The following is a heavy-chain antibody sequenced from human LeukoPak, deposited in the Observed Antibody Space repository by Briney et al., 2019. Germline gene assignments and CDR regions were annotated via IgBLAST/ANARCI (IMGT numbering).Heavy chain of an antibody. CDR2: ISYDGSNK. D-gene: IGHD2-2*01. CDR3: ARPVGYCSSTSCPRGTYYYYGMDV. V-gene: IGHV3-30-3*01. J-gene: IGHJ6*02. CDR1: GFTFSSYA. Sequence: GGSLRLSCAASGFTFSSYAMHWVRQAPGKGLEWAAVISYDGSNKYYADSVRGRFTISRDSSKNTLYLQMNSLRAEDTAVYYCARPVGYCSSTSCPRGTYYYYGMDVWGQGTTVTVSS.